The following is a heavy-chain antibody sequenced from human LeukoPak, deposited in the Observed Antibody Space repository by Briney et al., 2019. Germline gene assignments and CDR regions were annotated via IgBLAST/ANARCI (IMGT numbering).Heavy chain of an antibody. CDR3: STPSF. CDR1: GFTFTSYA. CDR2: IKSKTDGGTI. Sequence: GGSLRLSCATSGFTFTSYAMSWVRQAPGKGLEWVGRIKSKTDGGTIDYAAPVKGRFTISRDDSKNTLYLQMDNLKTEDTAIYYCSTPSFWGQGNAGHRLL. J-gene: IGHJ4*02. V-gene: IGHV3-15*01.